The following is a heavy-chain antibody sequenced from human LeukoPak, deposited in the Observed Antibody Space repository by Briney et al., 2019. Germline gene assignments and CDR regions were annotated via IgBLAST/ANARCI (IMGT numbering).Heavy chain of an antibody. CDR2: ISYDGSNK. V-gene: IGHV3-30*03. D-gene: IGHD3-22*01. Sequence: GGSLRLSCAASGFTFSSYGMHWVRQASGKGLEWVAVISYDGSNKYYADSVKGRFTISRDNSKNTLYLQMNSLRAEDTAVYYCARGVGLYYYDSSGFDYWGQGTLVTVSS. CDR1: GFTFSSYG. CDR3: ARGVGLYYYDSSGFDY. J-gene: IGHJ4*02.